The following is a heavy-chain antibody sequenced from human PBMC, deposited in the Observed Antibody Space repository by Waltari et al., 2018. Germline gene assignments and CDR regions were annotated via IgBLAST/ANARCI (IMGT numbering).Heavy chain of an antibody. CDR1: GFPFSSSA. J-gene: IGHJ6*02. D-gene: IGHD5-12*01. V-gene: IGHV3-23*01. Sequence: EVQLLESGGGLVQPGGSLRLACAASGFPFSSSAMRWVRQAPGKGLEWVSAISGSGGSTYYADSVKGRFTISRDNSKNTLYLQMNSLRAEDTAVYYCAKGIGYSGYDYGGMDVWGQGTTVTVSS. CDR2: ISGSGGST. CDR3: AKGIGYSGYDYGGMDV.